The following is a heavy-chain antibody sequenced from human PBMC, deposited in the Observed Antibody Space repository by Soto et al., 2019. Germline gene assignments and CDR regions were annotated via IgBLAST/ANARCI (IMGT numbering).Heavy chain of an antibody. CDR3: ARAEGYSGYDYVLGFDY. D-gene: IGHD5-12*01. CDR1: GGSISSGDYY. CDR2: IYYSGST. J-gene: IGHJ4*02. Sequence: TLSLTCTVSGGSISSGDYYWSWIHQPPGKGLEWIGYIYYSGSTYYNPSLKSRVTISVDTSKNQFSLKLSSVTAADTAVYYCARAEGYSGYDYVLGFDYWGQGTLVTVSS. V-gene: IGHV4-30-4*01.